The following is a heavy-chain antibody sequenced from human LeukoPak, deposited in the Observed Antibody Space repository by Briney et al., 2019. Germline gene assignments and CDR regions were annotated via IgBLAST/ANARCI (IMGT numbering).Heavy chain of an antibody. CDR2: IYYSGST. D-gene: IGHD1-1*01. Sequence: SETLFLTCAVSGGSISSSSYCWGWIRQPPGKGLEWIGSIYYSGSTYYNPSLKSRVTISVDTSKNQFSLKLSSVTAADTAVYYCARLVGTTGTTRYYYYGMDVWGQGTTVTVSS. V-gene: IGHV4-39*01. CDR1: GGSISSSSYC. CDR3: ARLVGTTGTTRYYYYGMDV. J-gene: IGHJ6*02.